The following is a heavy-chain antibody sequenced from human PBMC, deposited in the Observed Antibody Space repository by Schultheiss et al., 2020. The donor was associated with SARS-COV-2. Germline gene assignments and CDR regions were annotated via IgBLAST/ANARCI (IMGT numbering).Heavy chain of an antibody. V-gene: IGHV4-4*07. CDR3: ARDRSWFDP. CDR1: GGSFSGYY. J-gene: IGHJ5*02. Sequence: SETLSLTCAVYGGSFSGYYWSWIRQPAGKGLEWIGRIYTSGSTYYNPSLKSRVTISVDTSKNQFSLKLSSVTAADTAVYYCARDRSWFDPWGQGTLVTVSS. CDR2: IYTSGST.